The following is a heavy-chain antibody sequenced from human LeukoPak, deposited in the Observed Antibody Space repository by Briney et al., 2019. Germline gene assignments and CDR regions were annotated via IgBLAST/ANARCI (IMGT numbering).Heavy chain of an antibody. V-gene: IGHV3-74*01. CDR1: GFTFSSYW. J-gene: IGHJ5*02. Sequence: GGSLRLSCAASGFTFSSYWMHWVRQTPGKGLVWVSRIKSDGSTIYADFVKGRFTISRDNPRNTLYLQMNSLRVEDTAMYYCARAVTYFYGSVTYDWFDPWGQGTLVTVSS. CDR3: ARAVTYFYGSVTYDWFDP. CDR2: IKSDGST. D-gene: IGHD3-10*01.